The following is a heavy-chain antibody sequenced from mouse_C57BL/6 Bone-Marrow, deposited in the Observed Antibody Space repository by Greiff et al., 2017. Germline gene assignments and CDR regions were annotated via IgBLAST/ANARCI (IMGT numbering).Heavy chain of an antibody. V-gene: IGHV1-61*01. J-gene: IGHJ2*01. CDR2: IYPSDSET. D-gene: IGHD2-1*01. Sequence: VQLQQPGAELVRPGSSVKLSCKASGYTFTSYWMDWVKQRPGQGLEWIGNIYPSDSETHYNQKFKDKATLTVDKSSSTAYMQLSSLTSEDSAVYYCAREPIYYAHFDYWGQGTTLTVSS. CDR3: AREPIYYAHFDY. CDR1: GYTFTSYW.